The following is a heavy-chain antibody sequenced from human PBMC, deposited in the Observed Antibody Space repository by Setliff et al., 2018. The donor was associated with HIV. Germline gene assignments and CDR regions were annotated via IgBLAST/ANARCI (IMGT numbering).Heavy chain of an antibody. CDR1: GGSISGANYY. D-gene: IGHD3-3*01. V-gene: IGHV4-61*02. J-gene: IGHJ4*02. CDR2: IYSSGST. CDR3: AREATIFGVVMPYFDY. Sequence: ASETLSLTCTVSGGSISGANYYWTWIRQPAGKGLEWIGRIYSSGSTNYNPSLKSRVTISIGTSKNQLSLKLSSVTAADTAVYYCAREATIFGVVMPYFDYWGQGTLVTVSS.